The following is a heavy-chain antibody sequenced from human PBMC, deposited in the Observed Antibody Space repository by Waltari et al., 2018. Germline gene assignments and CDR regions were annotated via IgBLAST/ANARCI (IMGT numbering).Heavy chain of an antibody. Sequence: QVQLQQWGAGLLKPSETLSLTCAVYGGPFSGYYLSWIRQPPGKGLEWIGEINHSGSTNYNPSLKSRVTISVDTSKNQFSLKLSSVTAADTAVYYCARDQTCSSTSCFDYWGQGTLVTVSS. CDR1: GGPFSGYY. CDR3: ARDQTCSSTSCFDY. CDR2: INHSGST. J-gene: IGHJ4*02. V-gene: IGHV4-34*01. D-gene: IGHD2-2*01.